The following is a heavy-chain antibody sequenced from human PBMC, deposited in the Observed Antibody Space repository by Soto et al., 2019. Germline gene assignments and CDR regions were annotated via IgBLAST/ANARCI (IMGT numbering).Heavy chain of an antibody. D-gene: IGHD2-15*01. Sequence: HLGGSLRLSCSASGFTFSSYAMHWVRQAPGKGLEYVSAISSNGGSTYYADSVKGRFTISRDNSKNTLYLQMSSLRAEDTAVYYCVRGDEVVVAATPLPYFYGMDVWGQGPTVMVS. CDR1: GFTFSSYA. J-gene: IGHJ6*02. CDR3: VRGDEVVVAATPLPYFYGMDV. V-gene: IGHV3-64D*06. CDR2: ISSNGGST.